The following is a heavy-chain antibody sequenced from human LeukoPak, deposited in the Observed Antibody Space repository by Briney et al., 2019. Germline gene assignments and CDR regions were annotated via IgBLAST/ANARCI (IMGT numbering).Heavy chain of an antibody. CDR3: AKAGFPFNIAAAGNYNWFDP. CDR2: IRYDGSNK. CDR1: GFTFSSYG. J-gene: IGHJ5*02. D-gene: IGHD6-13*01. V-gene: IGHV3-30*02. Sequence: GGSLRLSCAASGFTFSSYGMHWVRQAPGKGLEWVAFIRYDGSNKYYADSVKGRFTISGDNSKNTLYLQMNSLRAEDTAVHYRAKAGFPFNIAAAGNYNWFDPWGQGTLVTVSS.